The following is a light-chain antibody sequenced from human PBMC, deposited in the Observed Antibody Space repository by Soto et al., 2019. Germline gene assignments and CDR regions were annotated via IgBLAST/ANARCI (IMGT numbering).Light chain of an antibody. CDR1: QTVSSRY. V-gene: IGKV3-20*01. CDR2: GAS. CDR3: HQYVSWT. J-gene: IGKJ1*01. Sequence: EIVLTQSPGTLSLSPGERSTVSCRASQTVSSRYLAWYQQKPGQAPRLLIYGASSRATGIPDRFSGSGSGTDFTLTISRLEPEDFAVYYCHQYVSWTFGQGTKVDIK.